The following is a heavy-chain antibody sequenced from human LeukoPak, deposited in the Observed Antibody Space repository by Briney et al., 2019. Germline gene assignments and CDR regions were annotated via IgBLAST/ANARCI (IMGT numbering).Heavy chain of an antibody. CDR2: IYTSGST. CDR3: ARGPADYNKLKPGETDGYNYKSKRTPFDN. V-gene: IGHV4-4*07. CDR1: GGSISSYY. D-gene: IGHD5-24*01. Sequence: SETLSLTCTVSGGSISSYYWSWIRQPAGKGLECIGRIYTSGSTNYNPSLKSRVTMSVDTSKNQSSLRLSSVTAADTAVYYCARGPADYNKLKPGETDGYNYKSKRTPFDNWGQGTPVTVSS. J-gene: IGHJ4*02.